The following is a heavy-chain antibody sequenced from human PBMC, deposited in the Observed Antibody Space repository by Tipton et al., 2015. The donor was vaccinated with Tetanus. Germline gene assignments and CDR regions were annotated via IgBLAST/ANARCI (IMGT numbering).Heavy chain of an antibody. CDR1: GASINSGGYL. Sequence: TLSLTCTVSGASINSGGYLWTWVRQHPGKGLEWIGYIYYGTMRTSNIPSLSSRVTISVDTSKNEFSLSLTSVAAADTAVYYCARGLPQEPFYFDYWGQGKQVAVS. J-gene: IGHJ4*02. V-gene: IGHV4-31*03. CDR3: ARGLPQEPFYFDY. D-gene: IGHD1-26*01. CDR2: IYYGTMRT.